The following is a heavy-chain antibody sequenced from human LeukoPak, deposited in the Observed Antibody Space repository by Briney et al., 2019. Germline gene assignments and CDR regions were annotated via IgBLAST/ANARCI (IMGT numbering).Heavy chain of an antibody. D-gene: IGHD6-25*01. V-gene: IGHV4-39*07. CDR1: GGSISSSSYY. CDR2: IYYSGST. Sequence: PSETLSLTCTVSGGSISSSSYYWGWIRQPPGKGLEWIGSIYYSGSTYYNPSLKSRVTISVDTSKNQFSLKLSSVTAADTAVYYCARRGVSSGYYYGMDVWGQGTTVTVSS. CDR3: ARRGVSSGYYYGMDV. J-gene: IGHJ6*02.